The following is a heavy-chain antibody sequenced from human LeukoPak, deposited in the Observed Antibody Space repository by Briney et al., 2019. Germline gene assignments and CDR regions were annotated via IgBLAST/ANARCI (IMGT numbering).Heavy chain of an antibody. D-gene: IGHD3-22*01. CDR1: GGSFSGYH. J-gene: IGHJ6*03. Sequence: PSETLSLTCAVYGGSFSGYHWTWIRQSPGKGLEWIGDINPSGSTYYNPSLKSRLTISVDTSKNQFSLKLRSVTAADTAVYYCARGRHDITMIVVVMTSVSYYLDVWGKGTAVTVS. CDR2: INPSGST. V-gene: IGHV4-34*01. CDR3: ARGRHDITMIVVVMTSVSYYLDV.